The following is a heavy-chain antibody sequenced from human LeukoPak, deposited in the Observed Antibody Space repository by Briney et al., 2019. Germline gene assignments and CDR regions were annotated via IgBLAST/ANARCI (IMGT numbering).Heavy chain of an antibody. CDR3: AKSPFVGYGSDDFDD. Sequence: GGSLRLSCAASGFTFSSYAMSWVPQAPGGGLEWVSSIIGSGASTYYADSVKGRFTISRDNSKNMLYLQMDSLRAEDTAVYYCAKSPFVGYGSDDFDDWGQGTLVTVSS. J-gene: IGHJ4*02. V-gene: IGHV3-23*01. D-gene: IGHD3-10*01. CDR2: IIGSGAST. CDR1: GFTFSSYA.